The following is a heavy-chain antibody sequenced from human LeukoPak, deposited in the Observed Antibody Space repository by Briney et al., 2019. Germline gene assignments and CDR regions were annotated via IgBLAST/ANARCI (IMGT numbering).Heavy chain of an antibody. V-gene: IGHV5-51*01. CDR3: ARPGSRVVVTHGGAFDI. J-gene: IGHJ3*02. D-gene: IGHD3-22*01. CDR1: GYSFTSYW. Sequence: PGESLKISCKGSGYSFTSYWIGWVRQMPGKGLEWMGIIYPGDSDTRYSPSFQGQVTISADKSISTAYLQWSSLKASDTAMYYCARPGSRVVVTHGGAFDIWGQGTMVTVSS. CDR2: IYPGDSDT.